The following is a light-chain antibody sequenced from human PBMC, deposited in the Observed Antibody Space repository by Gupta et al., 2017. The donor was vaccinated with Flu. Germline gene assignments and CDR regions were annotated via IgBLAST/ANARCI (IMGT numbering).Light chain of an antibody. CDR1: QTVVASF. Sequence: SLSLSPGEGANLSCRASQTVVASFFAWYQQQHGQAPRLLIYGKSTRAPGIPDRLSGSGSGTDFTLTISRLEPEDFAVYYCQHYCYSRAFTFGQGTKLEI. CDR3: QHYCYSRAFT. CDR2: GKS. V-gene: IGKV3-20*01. J-gene: IGKJ2*01.